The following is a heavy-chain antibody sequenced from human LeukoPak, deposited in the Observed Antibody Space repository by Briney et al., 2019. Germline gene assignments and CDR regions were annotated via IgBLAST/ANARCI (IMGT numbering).Heavy chain of an antibody. J-gene: IGHJ4*02. D-gene: IGHD6-19*01. CDR2: IYYSGST. Sequence: SETLPLTCTVSGGSISSYYWSWIRQPPGKGLEWIGCIYYSGSTNYNPSLKSRVTISVDTSKNQFSLKLSSVTAADTAVYYCARGVYSSGWHDYWGQGTLVTVSS. CDR1: GGSISSYY. CDR3: ARGVYSSGWHDY. V-gene: IGHV4-59*08.